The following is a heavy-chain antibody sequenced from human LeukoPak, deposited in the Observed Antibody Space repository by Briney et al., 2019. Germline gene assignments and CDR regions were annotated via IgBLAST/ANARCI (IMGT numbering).Heavy chain of an antibody. Sequence: PGGSLRLSCAASGFTFDDYAMHWVRQAPGKGLEWVSGISWNGGTIGYADSVKGRFTVSRDNAQNSLILQMNSLRPEDTVFYYCAKDTYGSGSYVFDYWGQGSLVTVSS. D-gene: IGHD3-10*01. J-gene: IGHJ4*02. V-gene: IGHV3-9*01. CDR1: GFTFDDYA. CDR2: ISWNGGTI. CDR3: AKDTYGSGSYVFDY.